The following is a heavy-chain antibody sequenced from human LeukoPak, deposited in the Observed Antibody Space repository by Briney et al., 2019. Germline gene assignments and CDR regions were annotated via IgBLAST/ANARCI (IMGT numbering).Heavy chain of an antibody. Sequence: GASVKVSCKASGYTFTGYYMHWVRQAPGQGLEWMGWINPNSGGTNYAQKFQGRVTMTRDTSISTAYMELSRLRSDGTAVYYCARGAIRFLEWLSAAYYYYMDVWGKGTTVTVSS. CDR3: ARGAIRFLEWLSAAYYYYMDV. CDR1: GYTFTGYY. D-gene: IGHD3-3*01. J-gene: IGHJ6*03. V-gene: IGHV1-2*02. CDR2: INPNSGGT.